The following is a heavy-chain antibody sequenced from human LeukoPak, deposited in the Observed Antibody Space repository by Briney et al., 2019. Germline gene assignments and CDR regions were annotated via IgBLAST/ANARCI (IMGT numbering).Heavy chain of an antibody. V-gene: IGHV4-59*11. CDR3: ARGYVANFDF. CDR2: IYYSGGT. J-gene: IGHJ4*02. D-gene: IGHD1-14*01. CDR1: GGSISSHY. Sequence: SETLSLTCTVSGGSISSHYWSWIRQPPGKGLEWIGYIYYSGGTNYNPSLKSRVTISVDTSNNQFSLKLSSVTAADTAVYYCARGYVANFDFWGQGTLVTVSS.